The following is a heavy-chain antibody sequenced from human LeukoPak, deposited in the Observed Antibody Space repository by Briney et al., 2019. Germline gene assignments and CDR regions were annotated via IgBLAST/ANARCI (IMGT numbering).Heavy chain of an antibody. Sequence: SGTLSLTCGVSGXSXXSTNXXXXXXQXXXKGLEXIGEVNLQGATNYDPSLMGRVAISVDTSENHISLQLPPVTAADTAVYYCAREGGPYRPLDYSGQGALVTVSS. CDR1: GXSXXSTNX. CDR2: VNLQGAT. CDR3: AREGGPYRPLDY. J-gene: IGHJ4*02. V-gene: IGHV4-4*02.